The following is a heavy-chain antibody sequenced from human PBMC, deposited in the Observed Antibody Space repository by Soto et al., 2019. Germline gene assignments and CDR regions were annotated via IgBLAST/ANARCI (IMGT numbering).Heavy chain of an antibody. J-gene: IGHJ3*01. V-gene: IGHV4-30-2*01. CDR2: IYESGKS. CDR1: GDSISSGGSS. D-gene: IGHD2-15*01. Sequence: QMQLQESGSGLVKPSQTLSLTCGVSGDSISSGGSSWNWIRQPPGKGMEWIGYIYESGKSYYNPSRRVRATISVDRSNNQVSLKVTSVTAADTAVYYCARGTQYCFDASVFATGPHVAFDLWGQGTMVTVSS. CDR3: ARGTQYCFDASVFATGPHVAFDL.